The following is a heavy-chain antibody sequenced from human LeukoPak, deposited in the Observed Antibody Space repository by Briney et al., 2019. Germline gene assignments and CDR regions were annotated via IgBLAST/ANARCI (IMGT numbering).Heavy chain of an antibody. D-gene: IGHD1-26*01. Sequence: ASVKVSCKTSGYIFTDYYIHWVRQAPEHGLEWMGWINPNDDTNYALKFQDRITITSDTSISTAYMELRSLISDDTAFYYCAQDLGTFTFDFDQWGQGTLVTVSS. V-gene: IGHV1-2*02. CDR3: AQDLGTFTFDFDQ. J-gene: IGHJ4*02. CDR1: GYIFTDYY. CDR2: INPNDDT.